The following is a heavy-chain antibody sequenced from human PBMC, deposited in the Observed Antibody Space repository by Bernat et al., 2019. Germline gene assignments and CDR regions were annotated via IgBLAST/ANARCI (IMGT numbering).Heavy chain of an antibody. CDR1: GFTVSSNY. CDR3: ARGRGDYGSGKLDY. Sequence: EVQLVESGGGLVQPGGSLRLSCAASGFTVSSNYMSWVRQAPGKGLEWVSVIYSGGSTYYADSEKGRFTISRDNSKNTLYLQMNSLRAEDTAVYYCARGRGDYGSGKLDYWGQGTLVTVSS. V-gene: IGHV3-66*01. D-gene: IGHD3-10*01. J-gene: IGHJ4*02. CDR2: IYSGGST.